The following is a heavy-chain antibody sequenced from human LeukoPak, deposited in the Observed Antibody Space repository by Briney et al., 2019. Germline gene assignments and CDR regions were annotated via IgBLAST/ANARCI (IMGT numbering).Heavy chain of an antibody. CDR3: ARDLTVTSTCWFDL. Sequence: GGSLRLSCAVSGFTFSSYTMNWVRQAPGKGLEWVSSITGSSTYIYYADLVKGRFTISRDNAKNSLYLQMNNLGAEDTAVYYCARDLTVTSTCWFDLWGQGTLVTVSS. J-gene: IGHJ5*02. CDR2: ITGSSTYI. D-gene: IGHD4-11*01. V-gene: IGHV3-21*01. CDR1: GFTFSSYT.